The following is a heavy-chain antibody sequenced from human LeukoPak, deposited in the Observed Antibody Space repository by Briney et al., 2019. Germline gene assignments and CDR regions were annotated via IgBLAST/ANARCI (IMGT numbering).Heavy chain of an antibody. J-gene: IGHJ4*02. CDR2: ISAYNGNT. Sequence: ASVKVSCKASGYTFTSYGISWVRQAPGQGLEWMGWISAYNGNTNYAQKLQGRVTMTTDTSTSTAYMELRSLRSDDTAVYYCARTYDFWSGYPEAFDYWGQGTLVTVSS. V-gene: IGHV1-18*01. D-gene: IGHD3-3*01. CDR1: GYTFTSYG. CDR3: ARTYDFWSGYPEAFDY.